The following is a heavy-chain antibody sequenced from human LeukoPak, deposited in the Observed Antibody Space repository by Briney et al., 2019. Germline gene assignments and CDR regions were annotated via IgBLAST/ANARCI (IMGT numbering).Heavy chain of an antibody. CDR1: GYTFTSYY. Sequence: GASVKVSCKASGYTFTSYYMHWVRQAPGQGLEWMGIINPSGGSTSYAQKFQGRVTMTRDMSTSTVYMELSSLRSEDTAVYLCAREGYCSGGTCYSFDYWGQGTLVTVSS. CDR2: INPSGGST. D-gene: IGHD2-15*01. V-gene: IGHV1-46*01. CDR3: AREGYCSGGTCYSFDY. J-gene: IGHJ4*02.